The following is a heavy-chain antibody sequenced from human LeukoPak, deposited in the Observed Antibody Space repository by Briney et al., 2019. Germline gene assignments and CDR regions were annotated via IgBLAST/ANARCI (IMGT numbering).Heavy chain of an antibody. V-gene: IGHV3-23*01. CDR2: FSGSGGST. CDR1: GFTFSSCG. CDR3: AKDGGGYSYGLYYYYMDV. J-gene: IGHJ6*03. D-gene: IGHD5-18*01. Sequence: GGSLRLSCAASGFTFSSCGMSWVRQAPGKGLEWVSAFSGSGGSTYYADSVKGRFTISRDNSKNTLYLQMNSLRAEDTAVYYCAKDGGGYSYGLYYYYMDVWGKGTMVTISS.